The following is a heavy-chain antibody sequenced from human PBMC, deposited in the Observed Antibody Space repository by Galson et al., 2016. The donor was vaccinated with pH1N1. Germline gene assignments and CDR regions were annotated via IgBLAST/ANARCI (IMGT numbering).Heavy chain of an antibody. D-gene: IGHD1-26*01. J-gene: IGHJ5*02. Sequence: SVKVSCKASGGTFTYYAISWVRQAPGQGLEWMGGIIPMFGAPSYAQKFQGRVTMTRDTSTSTVYMELSSLRSEDTAVYYCAWGRWGFDNWGQGTLVTVSS. CDR1: GGTFTYYA. CDR2: IIPMFGAP. V-gene: IGHV1-69*05. CDR3: AWGRWGFDN.